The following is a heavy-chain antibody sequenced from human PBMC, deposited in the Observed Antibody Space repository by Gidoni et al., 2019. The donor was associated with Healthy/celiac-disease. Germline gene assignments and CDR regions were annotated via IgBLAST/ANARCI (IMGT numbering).Heavy chain of an antibody. CDR3: AKDVGWESYYYYGMDV. J-gene: IGHJ6*02. CDR2: ISYDGSNK. D-gene: IGHD1-26*01. Sequence: QVQLVESGGGVVQPGRSLRLSCAASGFTFSSYGMHWVRQAPGQGLEWVAVISYDGSNKYYADSVKGRFTISRDNSKNTLYLQMNSLRAEDTAVYYCAKDVGWESYYYYGMDVWGQGTTVTVSS. CDR1: GFTFSSYG. V-gene: IGHV3-30*18.